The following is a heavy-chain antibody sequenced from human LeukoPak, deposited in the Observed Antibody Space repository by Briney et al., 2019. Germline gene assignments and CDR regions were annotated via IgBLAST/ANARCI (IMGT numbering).Heavy chain of an antibody. CDR3: ARDPYSSTWSYGMDV. D-gene: IGHD6-6*01. Sequence: GGSLRLSCAASGFIFSNYAMSWVRQAPGKGLEWVSVVSASGGSTDYADSVKGRFTMSRDNSRNTLYLQMNSLRAEDTAVYYCARDPYSSTWSYGMDVWGQGTTVTVSS. CDR1: GFIFSNYA. CDR2: VSASGGST. J-gene: IGHJ6*02. V-gene: IGHV3-23*01.